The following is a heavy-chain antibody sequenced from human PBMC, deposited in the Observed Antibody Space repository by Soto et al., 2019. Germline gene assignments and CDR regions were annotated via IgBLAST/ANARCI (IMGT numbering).Heavy chain of an antibody. CDR3: ARGYCSGGSCYRGGWFDP. V-gene: IGHV4-59*01. D-gene: IGHD2-15*01. Sequence: QVQLQESGPGLVKPSETLSLTCTVSGGSISSYYWSWIRQPPGKGLEWIGYIYYSGSTNYNPSLKSRVTISVDTSKNQFSLKLSSVTAADTAVYYCARGYCSGGSCYRGGWFDPWGQGTLVTVSS. J-gene: IGHJ5*02. CDR1: GGSISSYY. CDR2: IYYSGST.